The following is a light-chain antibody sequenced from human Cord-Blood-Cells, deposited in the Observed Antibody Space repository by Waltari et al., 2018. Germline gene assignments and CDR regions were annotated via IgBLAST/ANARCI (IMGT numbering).Light chain of an antibody. Sequence: DIQMTQSPSSLSVSVGDRVTITCRASQSISSYLNWYQQKPGKAPTLLVYDASSLQRGVPSRFSGSGSGTDFTLTISSLQPEDFATYYCQQNYSTPYSFGHGTKLEIK. CDR1: QSISSY. CDR2: DAS. J-gene: IGKJ2*03. CDR3: QQNYSTPYS. V-gene: IGKV1-39*01.